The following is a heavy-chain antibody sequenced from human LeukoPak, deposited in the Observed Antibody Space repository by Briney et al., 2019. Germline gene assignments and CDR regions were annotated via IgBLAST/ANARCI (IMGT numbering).Heavy chain of an antibody. CDR2: IIRIFGTA. J-gene: IGHJ6*03. Sequence: SVKVSCKASGGTFSSYAISWVRQAPGQGLEWMGGIIRIFGTANYAQKFQGRVTITADESTSTAYMELSSLRSEDTAVYYCARDPGGQQLRMGHGYYYYYMDVWGKGTTVTVSS. D-gene: IGHD6-13*01. CDR3: ARDPGGQQLRMGHGYYYYYMDV. CDR1: GGTFSSYA. V-gene: IGHV1-69*13.